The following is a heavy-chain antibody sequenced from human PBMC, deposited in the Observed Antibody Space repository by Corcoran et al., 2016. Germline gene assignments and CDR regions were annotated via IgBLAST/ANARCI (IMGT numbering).Heavy chain of an antibody. CDR3: ATSVYSRVDS. J-gene: IGHJ4*02. CDR2: IGNDGSAT. V-gene: IGHV3-74*03. CDR1: GFTPSSYW. D-gene: IGHD6-13*01. Sequence: EVHLVESGGGLVQPGGSLRISCAASGFTPSSYWMQWVRQAPGKGLVWVAHIGNDGSATAYADSVKGRFTVSRDNAKNTLDLQMNILRNEDTAVYYCATSVYSRVDSWGQGTLVTVSS.